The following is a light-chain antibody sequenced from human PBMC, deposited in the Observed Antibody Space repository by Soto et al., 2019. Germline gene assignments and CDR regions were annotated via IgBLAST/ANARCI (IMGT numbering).Light chain of an antibody. J-gene: IGKJ5*01. V-gene: IGKV3-20*01. CDR3: QQYGNSPPGT. CDR2: GAS. CDR1: QSVDNSH. Sequence: EIRLSQSPGTLSLPPGERATLSCRASQSVDNSHVAWYQQRRGLPPRLLIYGASNRATGIPDRFSGSGSGADFTLTISRLEPEDFAVYFCQQYGNSPPGTFGQGRLLAIK.